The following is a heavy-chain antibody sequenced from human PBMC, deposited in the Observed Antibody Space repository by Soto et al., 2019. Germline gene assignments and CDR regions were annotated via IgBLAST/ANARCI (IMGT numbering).Heavy chain of an antibody. Sequence: WGSLRLSCAASGFSFSRHGMHWVRQAPGKGLEWVEVISYDGSNQDYADSVKGRFSISRDNSKNTVYLQMNSMRVEESAVYYCARDRSSTYYYYGMDLWGQGTTVTVSS. D-gene: IGHD6-19*01. CDR1: GFSFSRHG. CDR3: ARDRSSTYYYYGMDL. CDR2: ISYDGSNQ. V-gene: IGHV3-30-3*01. J-gene: IGHJ6*02.